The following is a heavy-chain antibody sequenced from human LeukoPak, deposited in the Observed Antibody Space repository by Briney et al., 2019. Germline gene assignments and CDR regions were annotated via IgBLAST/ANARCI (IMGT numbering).Heavy chain of an antibody. D-gene: IGHD1-14*01. V-gene: IGHV3-21*01. CDR1: GFTFSSFS. Sequence: GGSLSLSCAASGFTFSSFSMIWLRQAPGKGLEWVSSINTNSRYMYYADSAKGRFTISRDNAKNSLYLQMTSLRAEDTAVYYCARESPDLFDYWGQGTLVTVSS. CDR2: INTNSRYM. J-gene: IGHJ4*02. CDR3: ARESPDLFDY.